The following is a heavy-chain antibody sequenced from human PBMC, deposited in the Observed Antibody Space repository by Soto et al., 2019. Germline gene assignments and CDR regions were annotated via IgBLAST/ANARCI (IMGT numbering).Heavy chain of an antibody. CDR2: IYYSGST. D-gene: IGHD4-17*01. CDR3: ARVEGDYGFDY. CDR1: GGSISSYY. J-gene: IGHJ4*02. V-gene: IGHV4-59*01. Sequence: PSETLSLTCTVSGGSISSYYWSWIRQPPGKGLEWIGYIYYSGSTNYNPSLKSRVTISVDTSKNQFSLKLSSVTAADTAVYYCARVEGDYGFDYWGLGTLVTVSS.